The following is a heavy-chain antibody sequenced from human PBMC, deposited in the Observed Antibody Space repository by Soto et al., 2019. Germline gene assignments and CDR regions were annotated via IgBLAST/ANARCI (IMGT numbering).Heavy chain of an antibody. CDR3: ARGRGRRAKNYFFEY. J-gene: IGHJ4*02. CDR1: GGIFSSDV. V-gene: IGHV1-69*13. D-gene: IGHD3-10*01. CDR2: IIPIFGTA. Sequence: SVKLSWKGSGGIFSSDVISLLSQATGQGLEWMGGIIPIFGTANYAQKFQGRVTITADESTSTAYMELSSLRSEDTAVYYCARGRGRRAKNYFFEYWGQGTPVPVSS.